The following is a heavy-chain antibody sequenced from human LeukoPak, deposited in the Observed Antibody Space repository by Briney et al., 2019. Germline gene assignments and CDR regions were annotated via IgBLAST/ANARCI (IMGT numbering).Heavy chain of an antibody. CDR2: INPNSGGT. Sequence: ASVKVSCKASGYTFTGYYMHWVRQAPGQGLEWMGWINPNSGGTNYAQKFQGRVTMTRDTSTSAAYMELRSLRSDDTAVYYCARDLRAFRDGYKNSNYYLAYWGQGTLVTVSS. V-gene: IGHV1-2*02. CDR1: GYTFTGYY. CDR3: ARDLRAFRDGYKNSNYYLAY. J-gene: IGHJ4*02. D-gene: IGHD5-24*01.